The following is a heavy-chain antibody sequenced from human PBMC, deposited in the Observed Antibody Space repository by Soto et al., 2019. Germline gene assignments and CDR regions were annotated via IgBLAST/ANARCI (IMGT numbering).Heavy chain of an antibody. V-gene: IGHV3-23*05. J-gene: IGHJ4*02. CDR3: ALRGYYYGRSIDY. CDR1: VFTCSSYS. CDR2: INTSGNTP. Sequence: GSLSLSGTASVFTCSSYSIHWVRQAAGKGLEWVCGINTSGNTPDYPGPVKGRIIISNDNNNNTFHLLTYSLSADDTADYYWALRGYYYGRSIDYWGQGTLVTVSS. D-gene: IGHD5-18*01.